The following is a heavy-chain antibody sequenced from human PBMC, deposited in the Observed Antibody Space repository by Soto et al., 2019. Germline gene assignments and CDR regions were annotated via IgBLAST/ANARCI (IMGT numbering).Heavy chain of an antibody. Sequence: QVQLVESGGGVVQPGRSLRLSCAASGFTFTNYPMYWVRQAPGKALEWVALISFDGSNKYADSVKGRFTISRDNSKNALYLQMTSLRPEDTAVYYCARDRAIDDAFDIWGQGTMVTVSS. V-gene: IGHV3-30-3*01. CDR1: GFTFTNYP. J-gene: IGHJ3*02. CDR2: ISFDGSNK. CDR3: ARDRAIDDAFDI.